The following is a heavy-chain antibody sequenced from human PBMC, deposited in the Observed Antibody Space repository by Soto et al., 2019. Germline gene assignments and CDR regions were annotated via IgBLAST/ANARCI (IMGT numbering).Heavy chain of an antibody. CDR2: ISGSGGST. CDR1: GFTVSSKY. J-gene: IGHJ5*02. V-gene: IGHV3-23*01. Sequence: GGSLRLSCAASGFTVSSKYMSWVRQAPGKGLEWVSAISGSGGSTYYADSVKGRFTISRDNSKNTLYLQMNSLRAEDTAVYYCAKDQYYDIFPLFDPWGQGTLVTVSS. CDR3: AKDQYYDIFPLFDP. D-gene: IGHD3-9*01.